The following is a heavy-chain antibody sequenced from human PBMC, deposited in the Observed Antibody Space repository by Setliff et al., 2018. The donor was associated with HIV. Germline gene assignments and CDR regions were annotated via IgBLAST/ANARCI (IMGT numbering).Heavy chain of an antibody. CDR3: ARDNKVAPLDF. Sequence: ASVKVSCKASGYTLTSYGISWVRQAPGQGLEWMGWISAYNGNTNYAPKLQGRVTMTTDTSASTAYMELRSLRSDDTAVYYCARDNKVAPLDFWGQGTLVTVSS. J-gene: IGHJ4*02. CDR1: GYTLTSYG. CDR2: ISAYNGNT. D-gene: IGHD5-12*01. V-gene: IGHV1-18*01.